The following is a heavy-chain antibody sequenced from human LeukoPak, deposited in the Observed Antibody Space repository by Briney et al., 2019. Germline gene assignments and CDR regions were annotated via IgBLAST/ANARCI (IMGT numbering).Heavy chain of an antibody. CDR2: ISGSGGST. Sequence: GGSLRLSCAASGFTFTNYAMSRVRQAPGKGLEWVSAISGSGGSTYYADSVKGRFTISRDNSKHTLYLQMNSLRAEDTAVYYCAKGFLEGLGEQDYWGQGPLVTVSS. CDR3: AKGFLEGLGEQDY. CDR1: GFTFTNYA. J-gene: IGHJ4*02. V-gene: IGHV3-23*01. D-gene: IGHD3-3*01.